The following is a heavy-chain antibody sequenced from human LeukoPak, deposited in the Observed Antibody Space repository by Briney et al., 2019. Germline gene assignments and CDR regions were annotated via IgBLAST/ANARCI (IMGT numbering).Heavy chain of an antibody. CDR1: GFTFNDYT. CDR3: AKVLFPYGSGSSLPDY. CDR2: ISWDGGST. D-gene: IGHD3-10*01. V-gene: IGHV3-43*01. J-gene: IGHJ4*02. Sequence: GGSLRLSCAASGFTFNDYTMHWVRQAPGKGLEWVSLISWDGGSTYYADSVKGRFTISRDNSKNSLYLQMNSLRTEDTALYYCAKVLFPYGSGSSLPDYWGQGTLVTVSS.